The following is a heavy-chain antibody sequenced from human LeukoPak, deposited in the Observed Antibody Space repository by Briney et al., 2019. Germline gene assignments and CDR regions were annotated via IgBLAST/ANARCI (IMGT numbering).Heavy chain of an antibody. D-gene: IGHD3-22*01. J-gene: IGHJ4*02. CDR3: ASDRDYYDSSGYLFDY. CDR2: IKQDGSEK. CDR1: GFTFSSYW. Sequence: PGWSLRLSCAASGFTFSSYWMSWVRQAPGKGLEWVANIKQDGSEKYYVDSVKGRFTISRDNAKNSLYLQMNSLRAEDTAVYYCASDRDYYDSSGYLFDYWGQGTLVTVSS. V-gene: IGHV3-7*01.